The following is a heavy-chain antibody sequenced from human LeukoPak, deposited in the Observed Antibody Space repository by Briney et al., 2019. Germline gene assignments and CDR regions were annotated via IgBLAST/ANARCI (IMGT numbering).Heavy chain of an antibody. CDR1: GFTFRSYA. D-gene: IGHD1-1*01. CDR3: ARDRYNWNGPDY. CDR2: ISYDGSNK. Sequence: GGSLRLSCAASGFTFRSYAMSWVRQAPGKGLEWVAVISYDGSNKYYADSVKGRFTISRDNSKNTLYLQMNSLRAEDTAVYYCARDRYNWNGPDYWGQGTLVTVSS. J-gene: IGHJ4*02. V-gene: IGHV3-30-3*01.